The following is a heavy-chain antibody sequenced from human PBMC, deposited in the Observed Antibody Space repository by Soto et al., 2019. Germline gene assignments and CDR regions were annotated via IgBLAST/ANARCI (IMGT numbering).Heavy chain of an antibody. V-gene: IGHV5-10-1*01. CDR1: GYSFTSYW. CDR3: ARQPVATRRDYYYYGMDV. D-gene: IGHD5-12*01. J-gene: IGHJ6*02. CDR2: IDPSDSYT. Sequence: GESLKISCKGSGYSFTSYWISWVRQMPGKGLEWMGRIDPSDSYTNYSPSFQGHVTISADKSISTAYLQWSSLKAPDTAMYYCARQPVATRRDYYYYGMDVWGQGTTVTVSS.